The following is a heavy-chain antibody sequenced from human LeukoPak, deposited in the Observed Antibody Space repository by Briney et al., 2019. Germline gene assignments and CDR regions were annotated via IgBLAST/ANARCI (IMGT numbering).Heavy chain of an antibody. Sequence: SETLSLTCTDSGGSVSSGTYYWSWIRQPPGKGLEWIGYIYYKGSTNYNPSLKSRVTISVDTSKNQFSLKLSSVTAADTAVYYCARDSCSSTICYARLFDYWGQGTLVTVSS. J-gene: IGHJ4*02. CDR1: GGSVSSGTYY. D-gene: IGHD2-2*01. CDR2: IYYKGST. V-gene: IGHV4-61*01. CDR3: ARDSCSSTICYARLFDY.